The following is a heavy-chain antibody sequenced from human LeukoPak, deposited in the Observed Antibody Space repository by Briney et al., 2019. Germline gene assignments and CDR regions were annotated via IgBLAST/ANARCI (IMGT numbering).Heavy chain of an antibody. CDR3: AIYGDPTVTPEHY. D-gene: IGHD4-17*01. CDR2: IYPGDSDT. Sequence: GESLKISCKGSGYSVTSHWIGWVRQMPGKGLEWMGSIYPGDSDTRYSPSFQGQVTISADKSISTAYLQWSSLKASDTAMYYCAIYGDPTVTPEHYWGQGTLVTVSS. J-gene: IGHJ4*02. V-gene: IGHV5-51*01. CDR1: GYSVTSHW.